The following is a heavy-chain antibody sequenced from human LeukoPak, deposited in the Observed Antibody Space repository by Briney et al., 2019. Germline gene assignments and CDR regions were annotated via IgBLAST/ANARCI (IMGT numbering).Heavy chain of an antibody. Sequence: GGSLRLSCAASGFTVSSNYMSWVRQAPGKGLEWVSVIYSGGSTYYVDSVKGRFTISRDNSKNTLYLQMNSLRAEDTAVYYCAREHPLLRYFDYWGQGTLVTVSS. J-gene: IGHJ4*02. CDR1: GFTVSSNY. CDR2: IYSGGST. CDR3: AREHPLLRYFDY. D-gene: IGHD2-21*02. V-gene: IGHV3-53*01.